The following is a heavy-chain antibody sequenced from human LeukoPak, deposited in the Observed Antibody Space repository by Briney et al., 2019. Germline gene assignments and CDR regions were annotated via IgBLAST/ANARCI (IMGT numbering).Heavy chain of an antibody. D-gene: IGHD3-3*01. Sequence: GGSLRLSCAASGFSFDVMHWVRQAPGKALAWVSLISWDGGSTYYADSVKGRFTISRDNSKHTLYLQMNSLRAEDTAVYYCARVRADAFDIWGQGTMVTVSS. J-gene: IGHJ3*02. CDR2: ISWDGGST. CDR1: GFSFDV. CDR3: ARVRADAFDI. V-gene: IGHV3-43D*03.